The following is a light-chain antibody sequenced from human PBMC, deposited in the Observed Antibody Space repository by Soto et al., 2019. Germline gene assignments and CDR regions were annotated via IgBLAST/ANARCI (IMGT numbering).Light chain of an antibody. Sequence: QSVLTQPASVSGSPGQSITISRTGTSSDVGGYNYVSWYQQHPGKAPKLMIYEVSNRPSGVPNRFSGSKSGNTASLTISGLQAEDEADYYCSSYTRSSTRVFGGGTKVTVL. CDR1: SSDVGGYNY. J-gene: IGLJ3*02. V-gene: IGLV2-14*01. CDR2: EVS. CDR3: SSYTRSSTRV.